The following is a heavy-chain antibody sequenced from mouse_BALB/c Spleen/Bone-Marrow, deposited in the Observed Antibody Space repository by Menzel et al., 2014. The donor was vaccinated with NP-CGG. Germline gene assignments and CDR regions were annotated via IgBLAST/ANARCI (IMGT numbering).Heavy chain of an antibody. Sequence: EVKLMESGGGLVQPGGPLKLSCAASGFTFSGYTMSWVRQTPEKRLEWVAFITNGGGNTYYPDTVKGRFTISRDNAKNTLYLQMSSLKSEDTAIYYCTTLTGTSYWGQGTLVTVSA. J-gene: IGHJ3*01. D-gene: IGHD4-1*01. CDR1: GFTFSGYT. V-gene: IGHV5-12-2*01. CDR2: ITNGGGNT. CDR3: TTLTGTSY.